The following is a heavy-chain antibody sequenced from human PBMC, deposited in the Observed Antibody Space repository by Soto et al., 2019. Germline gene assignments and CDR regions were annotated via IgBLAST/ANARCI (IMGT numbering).Heavy chain of an antibody. CDR3: ARAIHGYNYRVDF. D-gene: IGHD5-18*01. Sequence: VQLLQSGAEVKQPGSSVKVACKISGGTFSSDAISWVRQAPGQGLEWMGGITPVFESPNYAQKFQGRVTIPADQSTGTAFMELSSLRSEDTAVYYCARAIHGYNYRVDFWGQGTTVTVSS. J-gene: IGHJ6*02. CDR2: ITPVFESP. CDR1: GGTFSSDA. V-gene: IGHV1-69*01.